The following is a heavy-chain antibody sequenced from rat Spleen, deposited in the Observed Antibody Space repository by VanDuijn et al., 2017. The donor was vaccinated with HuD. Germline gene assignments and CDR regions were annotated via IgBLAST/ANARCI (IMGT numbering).Heavy chain of an antibody. Sequence: QVQLKESGPSLVQPSQTLSLTCTVSGFSLTSNGVSWVRQPPGKGLEWIATISSGGHTYYNSALKTRLSISRDTSKSQVFLKMNSLQTEDTATYYCARDRDYDSGTFDYWGQGVMVTVSS. CDR2: ISSGGHT. V-gene: IGHV2S12*01. J-gene: IGHJ2*01. CDR3: ARDRDYDSGTFDY. D-gene: IGHD1-1*01. CDR1: GFSLTSNG.